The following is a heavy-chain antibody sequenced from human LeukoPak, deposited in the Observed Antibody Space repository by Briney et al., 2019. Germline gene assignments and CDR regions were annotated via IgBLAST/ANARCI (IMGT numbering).Heavy chain of an antibody. CDR3: ARGTYYDYVWGSYRDNWFDP. CDR1: GGTFSSYA. CDR2: IIPIFGTA. J-gene: IGHJ5*02. D-gene: IGHD3-16*02. V-gene: IGHV1-69*01. Sequence: ASVKVSCKASGGTFSSYAISWVRQAPGQGLEWMGGIIPIFGTANYAQKFQGRVTITADESTSTAYMELSSLRSEDTAVYYCARGTYYDYVWGSYRDNWFDPWGQGTLVTVSS.